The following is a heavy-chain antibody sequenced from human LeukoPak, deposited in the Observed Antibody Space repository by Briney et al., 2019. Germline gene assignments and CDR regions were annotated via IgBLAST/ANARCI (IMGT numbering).Heavy chain of an antibody. Sequence: GGSLRLSCAASGFTFSGSWMDWVRQAPGKGLEWVAVISSDGSIKVYADSVKGRFTLSRDNSINTVDLQMNSLRAEDTAVYYCVKEYHSRGFGAYFDYWGQGTLVTVSS. CDR3: VKEYHSRGFGAYFDY. J-gene: IGHJ4*02. CDR1: GFTFSGSW. V-gene: IGHV3-30*18. D-gene: IGHD3-3*01. CDR2: ISSDGSIK.